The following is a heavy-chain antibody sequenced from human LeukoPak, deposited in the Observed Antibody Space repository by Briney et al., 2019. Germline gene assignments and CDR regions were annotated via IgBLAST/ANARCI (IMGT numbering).Heavy chain of an antibody. D-gene: IGHD2-15*01. Sequence: GGSLRLSCAASGFTFSSYAMSWVRQAPGKGLEWVSAISGSGGSTYYADSVKGRFTISRDNSKNTLYLQMNSLRAGDTAVYYCARIRRYYYYGMDVWGQGTTVTVSS. V-gene: IGHV3-23*01. J-gene: IGHJ6*02. CDR3: ARIRRYYYYGMDV. CDR2: ISGSGGST. CDR1: GFTFSSYA.